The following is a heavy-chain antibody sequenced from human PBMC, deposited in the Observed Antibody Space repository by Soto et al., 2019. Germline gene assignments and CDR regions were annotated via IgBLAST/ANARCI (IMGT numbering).Heavy chain of an antibody. CDR3: AKDKEGTGSGSYHDY. D-gene: IGHD3-10*01. V-gene: IGHV3-23*01. CDR2: ISGSGGST. J-gene: IGHJ4*02. Sequence: GGSLRLSCAASGFTFSSYAMSWVRQAPGKGLEWVSAISGSGGSTYYADSVKGRFTISRDNSKNTLYLQMNSLRAEDTAVYYCAKDKEGTGSGSYHDYWGQGTLVTVSS. CDR1: GFTFSSYA.